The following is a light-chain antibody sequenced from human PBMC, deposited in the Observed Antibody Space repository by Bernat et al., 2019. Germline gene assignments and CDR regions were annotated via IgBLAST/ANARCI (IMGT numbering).Light chain of an antibody. CDR2: ATN. Sequence: QSVLTQPPSASGTPGQRVTISCSGSSSDVGSNSVTWYQQFPGTAPKVLMYATNQRPSGVPDRFSGSKSGTSASLAISGLQSDDEANYYCASWDDRLNGWVFGGGTRLTVL. CDR1: SSDVGSNS. J-gene: IGLJ3*02. V-gene: IGLV1-44*01. CDR3: ASWDDRLNGWV.